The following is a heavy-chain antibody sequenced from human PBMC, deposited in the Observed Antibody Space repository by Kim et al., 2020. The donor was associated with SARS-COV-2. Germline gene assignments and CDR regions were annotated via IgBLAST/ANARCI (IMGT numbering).Heavy chain of an antibody. J-gene: IGHJ6*02. CDR3: AGDYGDYVYYYYGMDV. V-gene: IGHV3-33*05. CDR2: ISYDGSNK. Sequence: GGSLRLSCAASGFTFSSYGMHWVRQAPGKGLEWVAVISYDGSNKYYADSVKGRFTISRDNSKNTLYLKMNSLRAEDTAVYYCAGDYGDYVYYYYGMDVWGQGTTVTVSS. CDR1: GFTFSSYG. D-gene: IGHD4-17*01.